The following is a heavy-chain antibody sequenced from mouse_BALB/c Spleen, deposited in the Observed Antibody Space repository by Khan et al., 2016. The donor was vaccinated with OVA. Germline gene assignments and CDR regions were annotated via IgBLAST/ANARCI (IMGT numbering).Heavy chain of an antibody. J-gene: IGHJ3*01. CDR2: ISSVATYT. CDR3: ANGNYGWFAY. D-gene: IGHD2-1*01. V-gene: IGHV5-9-1*01. CDR1: GFTFSSFA. Sequence: EVELVESGGGLVKPGGSLKLSCAASGFTFSSFAMSWVRQTPEKRLEWVATISSVATYTYYPDSVKGRVTISRDNAKNTLYLQMNSLRSEDTAMSYCANGNYGWFAYWGQGTLVTVSA.